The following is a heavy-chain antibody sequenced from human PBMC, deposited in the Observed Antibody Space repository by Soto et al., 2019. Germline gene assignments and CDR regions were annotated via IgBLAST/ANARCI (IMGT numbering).Heavy chain of an antibody. CDR1: VFTVSSNY. Sequence: PGGSLRVSCPSSVFTVSSNYKSWGRQAPGKMLEWVSVIYSGGSTYYADSVKGRFTISRDNSKNTLYLRMNSLRAEDTAVYYCARINTAMATGAFDIWGQGTMVTVSS. CDR2: IYSGGST. V-gene: IGHV3-53*01. CDR3: ARINTAMATGAFDI. J-gene: IGHJ3*02. D-gene: IGHD5-18*01.